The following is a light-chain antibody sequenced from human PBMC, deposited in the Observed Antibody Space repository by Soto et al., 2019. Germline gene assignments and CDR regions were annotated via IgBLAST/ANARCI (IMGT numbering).Light chain of an antibody. V-gene: IGLV1-40*01. Sequence: QPVLTQPPSVSGAPGQRVTISCTGSSSNIGAGYDVHWYQQLPGTAPKLLIYANNNRPSGVPDRFSASKSGTSASLAITGLQAEDEADYYCQSYDSSLSLYVFGTGTKLTVL. CDR2: ANN. CDR3: QSYDSSLSLYV. J-gene: IGLJ1*01. CDR1: SSNIGAGYD.